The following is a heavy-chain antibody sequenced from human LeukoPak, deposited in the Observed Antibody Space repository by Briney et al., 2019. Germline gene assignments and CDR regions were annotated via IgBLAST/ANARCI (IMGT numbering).Heavy chain of an antibody. Sequence: GGSLRLSCAASGFTFSSYAMSWVRQAPGKGLEWVSAISGSGGSTYSADSVKGRFTISRDNSKNTLYLQMNSLRAEDTAVYYCAKQKAPSSSWSYYFDYWGQGTLVTVSS. J-gene: IGHJ4*02. CDR3: AKQKAPSSSWSYYFDY. CDR2: ISGSGGST. D-gene: IGHD6-13*01. CDR1: GFTFSSYA. V-gene: IGHV3-23*01.